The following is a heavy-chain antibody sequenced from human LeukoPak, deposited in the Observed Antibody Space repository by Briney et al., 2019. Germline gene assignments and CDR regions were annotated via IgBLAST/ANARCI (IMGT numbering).Heavy chain of an antibody. D-gene: IGHD2-15*01. V-gene: IGHV4-38-2*01. J-gene: IGHJ5*02. CDR1: GYSISSGYY. Sequence: PSETLSLTCAVSGYSISSGYYWGWIRQPPGKRLEWIGSIYHSGSTYYNPSLKSRVTISVDTSKNQFSLKLSSVTAADTAVYYCARGTAYCSGGSCSNNWFDPWGQGTLVTVSS. CDR2: IYHSGST. CDR3: ARGTAYCSGGSCSNNWFDP.